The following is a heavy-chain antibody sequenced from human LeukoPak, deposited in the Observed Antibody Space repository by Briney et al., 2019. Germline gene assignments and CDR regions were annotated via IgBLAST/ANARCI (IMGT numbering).Heavy chain of an antibody. Sequence: GGSLRLSCAASGFTFSSYTMNWVRQAPGKGLEWVSSISTSSSYIYYADSVKGRFTISRDNAKNSLYLQMNSLRAEDTAVYYCARVPMVRGIAIAEADYWGQGTLVTVSS. CDR3: ARVPMVRGIAIAEADY. J-gene: IGHJ4*02. D-gene: IGHD3-10*01. CDR2: ISTSSSYI. CDR1: GFTFSSYT. V-gene: IGHV3-21*01.